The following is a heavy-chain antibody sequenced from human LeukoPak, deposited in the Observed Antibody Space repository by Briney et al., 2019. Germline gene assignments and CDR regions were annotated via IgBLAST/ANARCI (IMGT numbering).Heavy chain of an antibody. CDR1: GGSFSGYY. J-gene: IGHJ4*02. CDR3: AIERSGGSSMTFDY. Sequence: SETLSRTCAVYGGSFSGYYWSWIRQPPGKGLEWIGEINHSGSTNYNPSLKSRVTISVDTSKNQFSLKLSSVTAADTAVYYCAIERSGGSSMTFDYWGQGTLVTVSS. D-gene: IGHD2-15*01. V-gene: IGHV4-34*01. CDR2: INHSGST.